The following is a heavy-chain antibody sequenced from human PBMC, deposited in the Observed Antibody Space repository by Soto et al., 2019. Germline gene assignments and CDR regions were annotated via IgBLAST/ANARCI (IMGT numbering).Heavy chain of an antibody. CDR3: ARRSGGTDAIWENWFDP. J-gene: IGHJ5*02. CDR1: GGSISSSSYY. Sequence: QLQLQESGPGLVKPSETLSLTCTVSGGSISSSSYYWGWIRQPPGKGLEWIGSIYYSGSTYYNPSLKSRVTISVDTSKNQFSLKLSSVTAADTAVYYCARRSGGTDAIWENWFDPWGQGTLVTVSS. D-gene: IGHD2-15*01. CDR2: IYYSGST. V-gene: IGHV4-39*01.